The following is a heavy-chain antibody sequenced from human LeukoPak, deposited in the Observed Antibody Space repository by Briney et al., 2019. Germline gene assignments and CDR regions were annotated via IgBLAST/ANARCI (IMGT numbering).Heavy chain of an antibody. Sequence: PGRSLRLSCAASGFTFSSYGMHWVRQAPGKGLEWVAVISYDGSNKYYADSVKGRFTISRDNSKNTLYLQMISLRAEDTAVYYCAKSLPYSRYRVQGYYAFDIWGQGTMVTVSS. V-gene: IGHV3-30*18. J-gene: IGHJ3*02. D-gene: IGHD3-10*01. CDR2: ISYDGSNK. CDR3: AKSLPYSRYRVQGYYAFDI. CDR1: GFTFSSYG.